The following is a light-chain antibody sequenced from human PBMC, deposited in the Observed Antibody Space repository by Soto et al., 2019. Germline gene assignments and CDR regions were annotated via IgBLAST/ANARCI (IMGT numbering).Light chain of an antibody. V-gene: IGKV3-11*01. CDR1: QSVNNY. CDR3: QQRGNWTWLT. CDR2: DAT. J-gene: IGKJ4*02. Sequence: EIVLKQSPGTLSLSPGERSTLSCRASQSVNNYLAWYQQKPGQAPRLLIFDATNRATGIPARFSGSGYGTNFDLTISSLETEDFGVYYCQQRGNWTWLTYGGGTRVEIK.